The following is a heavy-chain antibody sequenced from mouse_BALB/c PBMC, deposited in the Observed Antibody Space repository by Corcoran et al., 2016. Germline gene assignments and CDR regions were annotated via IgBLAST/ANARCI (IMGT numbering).Heavy chain of an antibody. V-gene: IGHV1S136*01. J-gene: IGHJ2*01. CDR3: ARPDGNYGDYFDY. CDR1: GYTFTSYV. D-gene: IGHD2-1*01. CDR2: INPYNDGT. Sequence: EVQLQQSGPELVKPGASVKMSCKASGYTFTSYVMHWVKQKPGQGLEWIGYINPYNDGTKYNEKFKGKATLTSDKSSSTAYMELSSLTSEDSAVYYCARPDGNYGDYFDYWGQGTTLTVSS.